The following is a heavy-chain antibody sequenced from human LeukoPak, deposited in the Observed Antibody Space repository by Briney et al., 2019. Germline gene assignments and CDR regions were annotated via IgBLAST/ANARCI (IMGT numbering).Heavy chain of an antibody. Sequence: ASGKVSCKASGYPFTGYYIHWVRQAPGQGLGWMGWINPNSSGTNYAQKFQGRVTMTSDTSITTAYMDLSRLTSDDTAVYYCAREISGYASAYWGQGTLVTVSS. J-gene: IGHJ4*02. CDR3: AREISGYASAY. V-gene: IGHV1-2*02. CDR1: GYPFTGYY. D-gene: IGHD5-12*01. CDR2: INPNSSGT.